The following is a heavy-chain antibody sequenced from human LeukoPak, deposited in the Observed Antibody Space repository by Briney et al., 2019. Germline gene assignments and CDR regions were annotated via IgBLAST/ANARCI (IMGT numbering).Heavy chain of an antibody. CDR2: ISTNGGST. V-gene: IGHV3-64*01. CDR3: ARGRYYDSSGSFDY. D-gene: IGHD3-22*01. CDR1: GFPFSAYS. Sequence: PGGSLRLSCAASGFPFSAYSMMWVRQAPGRGLEYVSAISTNGGSTDYANSVKGRFTISRDNSDNRVFLQMGTLRAEDMAVYYCARGRYYDSSGSFDYWGQGILVTVSS. J-gene: IGHJ4*02.